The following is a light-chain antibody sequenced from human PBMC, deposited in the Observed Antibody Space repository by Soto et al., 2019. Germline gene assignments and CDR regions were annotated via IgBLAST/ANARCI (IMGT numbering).Light chain of an antibody. CDR1: QSVSSYY. CDR2: AAS. CDR3: HQYGPSSWT. J-gene: IGKJ1*01. V-gene: IGKV3-20*01. Sequence: EIVLTQSPGTLSLSPGERATLSCRASQSVSSYYLAWYQQNPGQAPRLLIYAASSRAAGIPDRFSGSRSGTDFTLTISGLEPEDFAFYYCHQYGPSSWTFGQGTKVDNK.